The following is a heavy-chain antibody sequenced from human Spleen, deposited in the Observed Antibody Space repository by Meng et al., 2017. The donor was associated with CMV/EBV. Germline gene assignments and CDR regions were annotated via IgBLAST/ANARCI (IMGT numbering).Heavy chain of an antibody. Sequence: SETLSLTCTVSGYSISSGYYWGWIRQPPGKGLEWIGSIYHSGSTYYNPSLKRRVTLSIDTSKNQLSLKLSSVTAADTAIYQCARGIYGSGYYFDYWGQGTLVTVSS. D-gene: IGHD3-10*01. CDR3: ARGIYGSGYYFDY. CDR2: IYHSGST. J-gene: IGHJ4*02. V-gene: IGHV4-38-2*02. CDR1: GYSISSGYY.